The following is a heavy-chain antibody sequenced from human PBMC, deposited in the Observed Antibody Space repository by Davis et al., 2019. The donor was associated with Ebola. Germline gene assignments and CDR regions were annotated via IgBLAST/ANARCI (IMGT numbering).Heavy chain of an antibody. CDR2: IPYDGSNK. CDR1: GFTFSSYG. V-gene: IGHV3-30*03. Sequence: GESLKISCAASGFTFSSYGMHWVRQAPGKGLEWVAVIPYDGSNKYYADSVKGRFTISRDNSKNTLYLQMNSLRAEDTAVYYCARETADYDFLFYYGMDVWGQGTTVTVSS. J-gene: IGHJ6*02. D-gene: IGHD3-3*01. CDR3: ARETADYDFLFYYGMDV.